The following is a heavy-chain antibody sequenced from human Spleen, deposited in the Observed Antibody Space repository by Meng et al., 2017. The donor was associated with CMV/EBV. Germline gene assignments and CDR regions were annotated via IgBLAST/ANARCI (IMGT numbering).Heavy chain of an antibody. D-gene: IGHD3-3*01. CDR1: GDSISNGPYY. CDR2: LSYTRTA. V-gene: IGHV4-39*07. CDR3: AREFLEWLTYNWFDP. Sequence: SGDSISNGPYYWGWIRQPPGKGLEWIGSLSYTRTAYYNPSLKSRVTLSVDTSKNQFSLRLTSVTAADTAVYYCAREFLEWLTYNWFDPWGQGTLVTVSS. J-gene: IGHJ5*02.